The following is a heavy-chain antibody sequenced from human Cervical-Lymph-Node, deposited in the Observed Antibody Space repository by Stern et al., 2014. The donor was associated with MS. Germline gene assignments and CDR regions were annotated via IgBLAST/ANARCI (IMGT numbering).Heavy chain of an antibody. CDR3: ASFRYTISDSSLSY. Sequence: EVQLLDSGGGLVKPGGSLRLSCAASGLTFSSYSMNWVRQAPGKGLEWVSSISSSISDIYDADSVKGRFTISRDNAKNSLYLQMNSLRAEDTAVYYCASFRYTISDSSLSYWGQGTLVTVSS. CDR1: GLTFSSYS. V-gene: IGHV3-21*01. J-gene: IGHJ4*02. D-gene: IGHD3-22*01. CDR2: ISSSISDI.